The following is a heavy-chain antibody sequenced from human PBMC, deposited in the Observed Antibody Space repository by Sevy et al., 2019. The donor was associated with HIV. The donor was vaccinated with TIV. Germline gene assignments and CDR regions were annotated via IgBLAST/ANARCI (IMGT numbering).Heavy chain of an antibody. J-gene: IGHJ3*02. D-gene: IGHD3-22*01. CDR1: GFTFSSYA. Sequence: GGSLRLSCAASGFTFSSYAMSWVRQAPGKGLEWVSTIYGTSGTTYYAESVRGRFTISRDNSMNTLFLQMNTLRTEDTALYYCAGGRYDSSGSFDAFDIWGQGTMVTVSS. CDR3: AGGRYDSSGSFDAFDI. V-gene: IGHV3-23*01. CDR2: IYGTSGTT.